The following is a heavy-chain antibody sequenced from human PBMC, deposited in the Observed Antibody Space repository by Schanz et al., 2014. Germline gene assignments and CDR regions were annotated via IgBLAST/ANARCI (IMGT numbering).Heavy chain of an antibody. CDR1: GFKFSIYA. J-gene: IGHJ3*02. Sequence: VQLVESGGGLVQPGGSLRLSCAASGFKFSIYAMHWVRQAPGKGLEWVAVISYDGRSKDYADSVKGRFTISRDNSKNILYLQMNSLRAEDTALYYCAKDPHKDYGGKPQTFDIWGQGTMVTVSS. CDR3: AKDPHKDYGGKPQTFDI. V-gene: IGHV3-30-3*02. D-gene: IGHD4-17*01. CDR2: ISYDGRSK.